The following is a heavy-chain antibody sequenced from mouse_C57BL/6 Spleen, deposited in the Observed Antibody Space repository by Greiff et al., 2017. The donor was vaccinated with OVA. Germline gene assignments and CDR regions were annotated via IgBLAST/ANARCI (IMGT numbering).Heavy chain of an antibody. CDR3: TTYDYAFDY. Sequence: VQLQQSGAELVRPGASVKLSCTASVFNIKDDYMHWVKQRPEQGLEWIGWIDPENGDTEYASKFQGKATITADTSSNTAYLQLSSLTSEDTAVYYCTTYDYAFDYWGQGTTLTVSS. CDR2: IDPENGDT. CDR1: VFNIKDDY. J-gene: IGHJ2*01. V-gene: IGHV14-4*01. D-gene: IGHD2-4*01.